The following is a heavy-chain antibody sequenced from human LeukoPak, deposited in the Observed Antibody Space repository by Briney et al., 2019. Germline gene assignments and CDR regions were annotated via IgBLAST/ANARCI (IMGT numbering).Heavy chain of an antibody. V-gene: IGHV3-23*01. CDR1: GFTLSSYE. J-gene: IGHJ4*02. D-gene: IGHD1-26*01. CDR3: AKDKPPGSYYD. CDR2: VDYSGGDT. Sequence: PGGSLRLSCIASGFTLSSYEMSWIRQAPGKGLEWVSSVDYSGGDTHYADSVMGRFTISRDNSKNTLYLQLNSLSADDTAVYYCAKDKPPGSYYDWGQGTLVTVSS.